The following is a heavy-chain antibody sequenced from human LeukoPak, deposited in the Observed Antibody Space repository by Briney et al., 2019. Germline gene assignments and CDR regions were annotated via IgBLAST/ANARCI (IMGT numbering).Heavy chain of an antibody. CDR3: AKESSHYGDYQVFDY. V-gene: IGHV3-30*18. CDR2: ISYDGSNK. CDR1: GFTFSSYG. J-gene: IGHJ4*02. Sequence: GGSLRLSCAASGFTFSSYGMHWVRQAPGKGLEWVAVISYDGSNKYYADSVKGRFTISRDNSKNTLYLQMNSLRAEDTAVYYCAKESSHYGDYQVFDYWGQGTLVTVSS. D-gene: IGHD4-17*01.